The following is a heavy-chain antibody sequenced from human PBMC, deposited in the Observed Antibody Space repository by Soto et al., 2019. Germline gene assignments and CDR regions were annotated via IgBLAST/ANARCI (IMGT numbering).Heavy chain of an antibody. V-gene: IGHV4-59*01. D-gene: IGHD6-19*01. CDR2: IYYSGST. Sequence: PSETLSLTCTVSGGSISSYYWSWIRQPPGKGLEWIGYIYYSGSTNYNPSLKSRVTISVDTSKNQFSLKLSSVTAADTAVYYCARGVSSGWPSWFDPWGKGTRVTVS. CDR3: ARGVSSGWPSWFDP. CDR1: GGSISSYY. J-gene: IGHJ5*02.